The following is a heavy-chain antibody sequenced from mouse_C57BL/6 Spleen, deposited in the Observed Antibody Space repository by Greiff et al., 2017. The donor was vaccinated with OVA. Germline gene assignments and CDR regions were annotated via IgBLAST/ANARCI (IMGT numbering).Heavy chain of an antibody. CDR2: IDPSDSYT. V-gene: IGHV1-69*01. CDR3: ARGPLTTVVATDWYFDV. D-gene: IGHD1-1*01. Sequence: QVQLQQPGAELVMPGASVKLSCKASGYTFTSYWMHWVKQRPGQGLEWIGEIDPSDSYTNYNQKFKGKSTLTVDKSSSTAYMQLSSLTSEDSAVYDCARGPLTTVVATDWYFDVWGTGTTVTVSS. CDR1: GYTFTSYW. J-gene: IGHJ1*03.